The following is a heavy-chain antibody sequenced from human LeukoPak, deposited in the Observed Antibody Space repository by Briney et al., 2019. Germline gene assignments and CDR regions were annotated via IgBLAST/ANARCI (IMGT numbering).Heavy chain of an antibody. CDR2: ISSSSSTI. CDR3: ASGYSSSWYDLIGY. J-gene: IGHJ4*02. D-gene: IGHD6-13*01. Sequence: GGSLRLSCAASGFTFSSYSMNWVRQAPGKGLEWVSYISSSSSTIYYADSVKGRFTISRDNAKNSLYLQMNSLRAEDTAVYYCASGYSSSWYDLIGYWGQGTLVTVSS. V-gene: IGHV3-48*01. CDR1: GFTFSSYS.